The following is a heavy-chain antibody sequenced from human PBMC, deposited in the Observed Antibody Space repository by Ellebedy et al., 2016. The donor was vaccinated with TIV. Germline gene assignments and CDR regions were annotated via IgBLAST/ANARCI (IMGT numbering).Heavy chain of an antibody. CDR3: AKGRGWAFGNSVSDY. V-gene: IGHV3-23*01. J-gene: IGHJ4*02. CDR1: GFTFSSYA. Sequence: GGSLRLSCAASGFTFSSYAMSWVRQAPGKGLEWVSAISGSGGSTYYADSVKGRFTISRDNSKNTLYLQMNSLRAEDTAVYYCAKGRGWAFGNSVSDYWGQGTLVTVSS. D-gene: IGHD4-23*01. CDR2: ISGSGGST.